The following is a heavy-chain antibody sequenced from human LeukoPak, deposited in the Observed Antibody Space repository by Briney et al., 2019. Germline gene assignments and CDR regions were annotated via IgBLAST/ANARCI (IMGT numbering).Heavy chain of an antibody. V-gene: IGHV1-46*01. Sequence: GASVRVSCKASGYTFTSYYMHWVRQAPGQGLEWMGIINPSGGSTSYAQKFQGRVTMTRDTSTSTVYMELSSLRSEDTAVYYCARHGAEGVDFDYWGQGTLVTVSS. CDR1: GYTFTSYY. D-gene: IGHD3-3*01. CDR3: ARHGAEGVDFDY. J-gene: IGHJ4*02. CDR2: INPSGGST.